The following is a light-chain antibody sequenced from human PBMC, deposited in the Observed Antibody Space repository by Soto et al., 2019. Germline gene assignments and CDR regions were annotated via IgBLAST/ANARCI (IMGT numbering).Light chain of an antibody. CDR1: QTVTTD. J-gene: IGKJ1*01. CDR2: GAS. CDR3: HQYYTWPRT. Sequence: EIVMTQSPVTLSVSPGERATLSCRASQTVTTDLAWYQQKPGQAPRLVIHGASTRATDFPARFSGSGSGTEFTLTISSLQSEDIAVYYCHQYYTWPRTFSQGTKVEIK. V-gene: IGKV3-15*01.